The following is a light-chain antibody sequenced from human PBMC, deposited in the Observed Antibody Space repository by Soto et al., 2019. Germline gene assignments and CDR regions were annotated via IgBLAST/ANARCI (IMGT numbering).Light chain of an antibody. Sequence: QSVLTQPPSASGTPGQRVTIPCSGITSIIGRYTVNWYQQLPGTAPKLLIYMNNQRPSGVPDRFSGSKSGTSASLAINGLQSDDEADYYCAAWDYSLIAWVFVGGTKLTVL. V-gene: IGLV1-44*01. CDR1: TSIIGRYT. J-gene: IGLJ3*02. CDR3: AAWDYSLIAWV. CDR2: MNN.